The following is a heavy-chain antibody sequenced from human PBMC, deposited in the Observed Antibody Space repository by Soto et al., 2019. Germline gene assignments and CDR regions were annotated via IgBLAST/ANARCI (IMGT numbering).Heavy chain of an antibody. Sequence: QVQLQESGPGLVKASETLSLTCTVSGGSISSYYWSWIRQPPGQTLEWIGYINYSGSTNYNPSLKSRVPISVATSKNQFSLKLSSVTAAETAMYYCARGGTYSRLIIGDWFDPWGQGTLVTVSS. D-gene: IGHD3-16*01. J-gene: IGHJ5*02. V-gene: IGHV4-59*01. CDR1: GGSISSYY. CDR3: ARGGTYSRLIIGDWFDP. CDR2: INYSGST.